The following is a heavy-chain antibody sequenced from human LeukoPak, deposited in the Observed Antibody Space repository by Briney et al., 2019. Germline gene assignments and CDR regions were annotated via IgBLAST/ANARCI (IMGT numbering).Heavy chain of an antibody. CDR1: GGSISDYY. Sequence: SETLSLTCTVSGGSISDYYWSWIRQSPVRGLEWIGYVYYSGNTNYNPSLKSRLTISRDMAKNQLSLKLSSVTSADTAVYYCARGEYEDLVDNWGQGTLVTVSS. CDR2: VYYSGNT. J-gene: IGHJ4*02. V-gene: IGHV4-59*01. D-gene: IGHD1-26*01. CDR3: ARGEYEDLVDN.